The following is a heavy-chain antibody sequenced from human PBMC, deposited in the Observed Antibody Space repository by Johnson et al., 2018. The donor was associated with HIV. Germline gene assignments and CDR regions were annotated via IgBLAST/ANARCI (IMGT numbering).Heavy chain of an antibody. J-gene: IGHJ3*01. D-gene: IGHD5-24*01. Sequence: VQLVESGGGLVQPGGSLRLSCAASGFTFSDYYMSWVRQAPGKGLEWVSAISGSGGSTYYADSVKGRFTISRDNSKNTLYLQMNSLRVEDTAVYYCARDGPWLQSQRDAFDFWGQGTMVTVSS. V-gene: IGHV3-23*04. CDR3: ARDGPWLQSQRDAFDF. CDR2: ISGSGGST. CDR1: GFTFSDYY.